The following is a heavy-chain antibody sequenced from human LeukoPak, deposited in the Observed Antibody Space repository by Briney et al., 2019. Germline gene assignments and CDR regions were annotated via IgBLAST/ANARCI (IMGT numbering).Heavy chain of an antibody. CDR3: ARVDYDSSENY. D-gene: IGHD3-22*01. CDR1: GGSFSGHY. V-gene: IGHV4-34*01. J-gene: IGHJ4*02. Sequence: SETLSLTCAVYGGSFSGHYWSWIRQPPGKGLEWIGEINHSGSTNYNPSLKSRVTISVDTSKNQFSLKLSSVTAADTAVYYCARVDYDSSENYWGQGTLVTVSS. CDR2: INHSGST.